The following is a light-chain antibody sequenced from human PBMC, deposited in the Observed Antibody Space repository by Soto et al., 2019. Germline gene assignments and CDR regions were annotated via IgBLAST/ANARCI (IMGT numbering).Light chain of an antibody. CDR3: QQYNNYWT. V-gene: IGKV1-5*03. CDR2: KAS. CDR1: QIISNW. Sequence: DIQMTQSPSTLSASVGDRVTITCRASQIISNWLAWYQQKPGKAPKLLIYKASSLESGVPSRFSGSGSGTEFTLTISSLQHDDFATYYCQQYNNYWTFGQGTKVEIK. J-gene: IGKJ1*01.